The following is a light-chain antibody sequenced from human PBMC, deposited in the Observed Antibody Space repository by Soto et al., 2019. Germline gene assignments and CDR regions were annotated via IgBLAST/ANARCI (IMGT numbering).Light chain of an antibody. Sequence: EMVMTQSPATLSVSPGERATLSCRASQTVSSNLAWYQQRPGQAPRLLIYGASTRATGITDRFSGSGSGTEFTLTISSLQSEDFAVYYCQQYNDCSPYTFGQGTKLEIK. CDR2: GAS. CDR1: QTVSSN. V-gene: IGKV3-15*01. CDR3: QQYNDCSPYT. J-gene: IGKJ2*01.